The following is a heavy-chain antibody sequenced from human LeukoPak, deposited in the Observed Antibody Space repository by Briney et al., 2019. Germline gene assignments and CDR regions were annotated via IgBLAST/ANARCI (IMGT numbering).Heavy chain of an antibody. CDR2: IYSGGST. CDR1: GFIFSSYA. D-gene: IGHD5/OR15-5a*01. J-gene: IGHJ4*02. CDR3: ARSVYGDY. Sequence: GGSLRLSCAASGFIFSSYAMSWVRQAPGKGLEWVSVIYSGGSTYYADSVKGRFTISRDNSKNTLYLQMNSLRAEDTAVYYCARSVYGDYCGQGTLVTVSS. V-gene: IGHV3-53*01.